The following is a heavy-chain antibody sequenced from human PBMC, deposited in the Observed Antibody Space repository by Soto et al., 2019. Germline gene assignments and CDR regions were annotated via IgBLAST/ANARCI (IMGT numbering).Heavy chain of an antibody. Sequence: GGSLRLSCAASGFTFSSYGMHWVRQAPGKGLEWVAVISYDGSNKYYADSVKGRFTISRDNSKNTLYLQMNSLRAEDTAVYFCTRDPEVTIFGVVSRRYGMDVWGQGTTVTVSS. V-gene: IGHV3-30*03. D-gene: IGHD3-3*01. J-gene: IGHJ6*02. CDR3: TRDPEVTIFGVVSRRYGMDV. CDR1: GFTFSSYG. CDR2: ISYDGSNK.